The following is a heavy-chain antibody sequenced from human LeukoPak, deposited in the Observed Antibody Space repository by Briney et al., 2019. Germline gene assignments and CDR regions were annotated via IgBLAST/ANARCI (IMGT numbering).Heavy chain of an antibody. V-gene: IGHV3-7*01. D-gene: IGHD2-2*01. CDR3: ARFRPYCSSTSCYGYGMDV. CDR1: GFTFSSYW. CDR2: IKQDGSEK. J-gene: IGHJ6*02. Sequence: GESLRLSCAASGFTFSSYWMSWVRQAPGKGLEWVANIKQDGSEKYYVDSVKGRFTISRDNAKNSLYLQMNSLRAEDTAVYYCARFRPYCSSTSCYGYGMDVWGQGTTVTVSS.